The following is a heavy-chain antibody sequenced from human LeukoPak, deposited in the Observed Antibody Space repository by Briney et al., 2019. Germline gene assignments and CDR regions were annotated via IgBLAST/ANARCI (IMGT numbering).Heavy chain of an antibody. CDR3: ARGSTYYEGSGQVPFDY. V-gene: IGHV3-48*01. CDR1: GFTFNTYT. D-gene: IGHD3-22*01. CDR2: ISGSSGII. Sequence: GGSLRLSCAASGFTFNTYTMNWVRQAPGKGLEWVSYISGSSGIIDYADSVRGRFTISRDNAKNSLYLQMNSLRAEDTAVYYCARGSTYYEGSGQVPFDYWGQGTLVTVSS. J-gene: IGHJ4*02.